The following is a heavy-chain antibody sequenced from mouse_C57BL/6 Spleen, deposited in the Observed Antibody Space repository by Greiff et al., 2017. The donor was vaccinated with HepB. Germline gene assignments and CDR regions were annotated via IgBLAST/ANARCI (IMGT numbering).Heavy chain of an antibody. Sequence: QVQLQQPGTELVKPGASVKLSCKASGYTFTSYWMHWVKQRPGQGLEWIGNINPSNGGTNYNEKFKSKATLTVDKSSSTAYMQLSSLTSEDSSVYYCARLNWGSFFYYAMDYWGQGTSVTVSS. CDR1: GYTFTSYW. CDR3: ARLNWGSFFYYAMDY. V-gene: IGHV1-53*01. D-gene: IGHD4-1*01. J-gene: IGHJ4*01. CDR2: INPSNGGT.